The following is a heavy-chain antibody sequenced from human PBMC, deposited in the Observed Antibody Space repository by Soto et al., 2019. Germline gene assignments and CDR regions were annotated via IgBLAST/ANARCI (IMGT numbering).Heavy chain of an antibody. CDR2: ISAYNGNT. CDR1: GYTFTSYG. V-gene: IGHV1-18*01. D-gene: IGHD3-3*01. J-gene: IGHJ6*02. CDR3: ARDGDYDFWSGYHPGVYYYGMDV. Sequence: ASVKVSFKASGYTFTSYGISWLRQAPGQGLEWMGWISAYNGNTNYAQKLQGRVTMTTDTSTSTAYMELRSLRSDDTAVYYCARDGDYDFWSGYHPGVYYYGMDVWGQGTTVTVSS.